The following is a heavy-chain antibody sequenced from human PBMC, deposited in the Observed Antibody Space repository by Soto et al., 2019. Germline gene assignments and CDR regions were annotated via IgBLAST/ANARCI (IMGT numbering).Heavy chain of an antibody. CDR2: ISAYNGNT. CDR1: GYTFTSYG. Sequence: ASVKVSCKASGYTFTSYGISWVRQAPGQGLEWMGWISAYNGNTNYAQKLQGRVTMTTDTSTRTAYMELRSLRSDDTAVYYCARDHEIVVVPAAATPYYYGMDVWGQGTTVTVSS. D-gene: IGHD2-2*01. CDR3: ARDHEIVVVPAAATPYYYGMDV. V-gene: IGHV1-18*04. J-gene: IGHJ6*02.